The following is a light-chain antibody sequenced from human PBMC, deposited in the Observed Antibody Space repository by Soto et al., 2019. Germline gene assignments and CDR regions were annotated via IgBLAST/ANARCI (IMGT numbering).Light chain of an antibody. CDR1: NIGSKS. CDR3: QVWDSSSDHVV. J-gene: IGLJ2*01. V-gene: IGLV3-21*04. Sequence: ELTQPPSVSVAPGKTARITCGGNNIGSKSVHWYQQKPGQTPVLVIYYDIDRPSGIPERFSGSNSGNTAALSISRVEAGDEADYYCQVWDSSSDHVVFGGGTKLTVL. CDR2: YDI.